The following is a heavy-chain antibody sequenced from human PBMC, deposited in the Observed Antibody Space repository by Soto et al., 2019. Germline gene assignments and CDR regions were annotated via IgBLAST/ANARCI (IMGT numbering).Heavy chain of an antibody. V-gene: IGHV1-18*01. Sequence: SVKVSCKAAGYTFTSYGISWVRQAPGQGLEWMGWISAYNGNTNYAQKLQGRVTMTTDTSTSTAYMELRSLRSDDTAVYYCAKAVLRYFDWFPFDYWGQGTLVTVSS. CDR2: ISAYNGNT. D-gene: IGHD3-9*01. CDR3: AKAVLRYFDWFPFDY. CDR1: GYTFTSYG. J-gene: IGHJ4*02.